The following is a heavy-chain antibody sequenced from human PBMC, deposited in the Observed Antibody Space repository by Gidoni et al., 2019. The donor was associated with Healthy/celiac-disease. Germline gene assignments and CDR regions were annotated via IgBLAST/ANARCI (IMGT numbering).Heavy chain of an antibody. V-gene: IGHV4-59*08. J-gene: IGHJ5*02. CDR2: IYYSGST. CDR3: ARHPGGLIAAAGTGWFDP. D-gene: IGHD6-13*01. Sequence: QVQLQESGPGLVKPSETLSLTCTVSGGSISSYYWSWIRQPPGKGLEWIGYIYYSGSTNYNPTLKSRVTISVDTSKNQFSLKLSSVTAADTAVYYCARHPGGLIAAAGTGWFDPWGQGTLVTVSS. CDR1: GGSISSYY.